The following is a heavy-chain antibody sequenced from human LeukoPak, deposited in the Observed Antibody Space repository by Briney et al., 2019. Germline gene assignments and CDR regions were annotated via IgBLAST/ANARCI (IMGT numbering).Heavy chain of an antibody. D-gene: IGHD1-26*01. Sequence: SETLSLTCTVSGYSISSGYYWGWIRQPPGKGLEWIGSIYHSGSTYYNPSLKSRVTISVDTSKSQFSLKLSSVTAADTAVYYCARKNSGSFDYWGQGTLVTVSS. CDR2: IYHSGST. V-gene: IGHV4-38-2*02. J-gene: IGHJ4*02. CDR1: GYSISSGYY. CDR3: ARKNSGSFDY.